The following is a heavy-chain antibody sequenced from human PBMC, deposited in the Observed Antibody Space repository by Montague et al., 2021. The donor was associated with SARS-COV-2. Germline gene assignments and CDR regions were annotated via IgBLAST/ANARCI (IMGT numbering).Heavy chain of an antibody. CDR2: MYDIGST. J-gene: IGHJ4*02. CDR3: AREPQVGAMDY. CDR1: AAWLVSWY. Sequence: SETLSLTCPVSAAWLVSWYSGADRKSTRLNLSRQEKMYDIGSTKYKPSLKSRVTISVDTSKNQFSLRLSSVTAADTAVYYCAREPQVGAMDYWGQGTLVTVSS. V-gene: IGHV4-34*01. D-gene: IGHD1-26*01.